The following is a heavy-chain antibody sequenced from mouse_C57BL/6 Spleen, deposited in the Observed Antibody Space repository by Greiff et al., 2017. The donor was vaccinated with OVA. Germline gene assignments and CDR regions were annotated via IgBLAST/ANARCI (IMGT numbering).Heavy chain of an antibody. CDR3: STVGDYAMDY. D-gene: IGHD1-1*01. CDR2: ISSGSSTI. V-gene: IGHV5-17*01. Sequence: EVKLVESGGGLVKPGGSLKLSCAASGFTFSDYGMHWVRQAPEKGLEWVAYISSGSSTIYYADTVKGRFTISRDNAKNTLFLQMTSLRSEDTAMDYCSTVGDYAMDYWGQGTSVTVSS. J-gene: IGHJ4*01. CDR1: GFTFSDYG.